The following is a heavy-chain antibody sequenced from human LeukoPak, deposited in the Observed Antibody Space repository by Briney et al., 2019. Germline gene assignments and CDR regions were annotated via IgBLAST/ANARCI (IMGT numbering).Heavy chain of an antibody. CDR3: VRDEGVDRFGVVIEEYFDY. CDR1: GFTFKNYA. D-gene: IGHD3-3*01. J-gene: IGHJ4*02. CDR2: IIESGEST. V-gene: IGHV3-23*01. Sequence: GGSLRLSCAASGFTFKNYAMYWVRQAPGKGLEWVSAIIESGESTYYTDSVKGRFTISRDNAKNSLYLQMNSLRAEDTAVYYCVRDEGVDRFGVVIEEYFDYWGQGTLVTVSS.